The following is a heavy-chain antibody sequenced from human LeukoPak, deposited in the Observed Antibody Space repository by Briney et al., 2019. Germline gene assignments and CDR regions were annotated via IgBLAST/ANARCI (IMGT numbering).Heavy chain of an antibody. CDR1: GFTFSSYA. Sequence: GGSLRLSCAASGFTFSSYAMSWVPQAPGKGLEWVSAISGSGGSTYYADSVKGRFTISRDNSKNTLYPQMNSLRAEDTAVYYCAKDGVLWFGRPRYYFDYWGQGTLVTVSS. V-gene: IGHV3-23*01. CDR2: ISGSGGST. D-gene: IGHD3-10*01. CDR3: AKDGVLWFGRPRYYFDY. J-gene: IGHJ4*02.